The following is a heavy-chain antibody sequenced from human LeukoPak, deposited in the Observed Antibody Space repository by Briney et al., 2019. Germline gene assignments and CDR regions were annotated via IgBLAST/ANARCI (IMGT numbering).Heavy chain of an antibody. D-gene: IGHD1-1*01. CDR3: ARDLLEPPYYYYYMDV. CDR2: IYTSGST. Sequence: SETLSLTCTVSGGSISSYYWSWIRQPAGKGLEWIGRIYTSGSTNYNPSLKSRVTMSVDTSKNQFSLKLSSVTAADTAVYYCARDLLEPPYYYYYMDVWGKGTTVTVSS. J-gene: IGHJ6*03. CDR1: GGSISSYY. V-gene: IGHV4-4*07.